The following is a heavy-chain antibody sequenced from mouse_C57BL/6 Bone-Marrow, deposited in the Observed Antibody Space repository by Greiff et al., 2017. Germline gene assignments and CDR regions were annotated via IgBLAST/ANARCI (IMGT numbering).Heavy chain of an antibody. CDR3: ARQRNGFMDY. CDR1: GFTFSDYY. CDR2: ISNGGGST. V-gene: IGHV5-12*01. Sequence: EVKLMESGGGLVQPGGSLTLSCAASGFTFSDYYMYWVRQTPEKRLEWVAYISNGGGSTYYPDTVKGRFTISRDNAKNTLYLQMSRLKSEDTAMYYCARQRNGFMDYWGQGTSVTVSS. J-gene: IGHJ4*01.